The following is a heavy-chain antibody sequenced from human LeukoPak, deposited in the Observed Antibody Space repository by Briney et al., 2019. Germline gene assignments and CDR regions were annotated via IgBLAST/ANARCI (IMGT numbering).Heavy chain of an antibody. CDR1: GFTFSSYG. V-gene: IGHV3-33*01. D-gene: IGHD4-11*01. J-gene: IGHJ5*02. CDR2: IWYDGSNK. CDR3: ARAGTTVTTLDWFDP. Sequence: PGRSLKLSCAASGFTFSSYGMHWVRQAPGKGLEWVAVIWYDGSNKYYADSVKGRFTISRDNPKNTLYLQMNSLRAEDTAVYYCARAGTTVTTLDWFDPWGQGTLVTVSS.